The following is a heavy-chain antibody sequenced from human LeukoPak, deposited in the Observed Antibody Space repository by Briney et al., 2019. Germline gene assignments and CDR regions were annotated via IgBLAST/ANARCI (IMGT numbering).Heavy chain of an antibody. J-gene: IGHJ6*04. V-gene: IGHV3-74*01. CDR3: AREDYGYFDWSSYYYYGMDV. CDR2: INSDGIST. D-gene: IGHD3-9*01. CDR1: GFTFSSYW. Sequence: GGSLRLSCAASGFTFSSYWMHWVRQAPGKGLVWVSRINSDGISTSYADSVKGRFTISRDNAKNTLYLQMNSLRDEETAVYYCAREDYGYFDWSSYYYYGMDVWGKGTTVTVSS.